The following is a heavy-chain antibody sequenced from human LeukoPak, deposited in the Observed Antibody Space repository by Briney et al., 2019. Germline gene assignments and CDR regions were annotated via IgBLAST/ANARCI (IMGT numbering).Heavy chain of an antibody. CDR2: IYTDGST. D-gene: IGHD6-13*01. J-gene: IGHJ4*02. V-gene: IGHV4-61*02. CDR3: ARESSQGGFDY. Sequence: SETLSLTCTVSGGSISSGSYYWSWIRQPAGKGLEWIGRIYTDGSTNYNPSLKSRVTISVDTSKNQFSLKLSSVTAADTAVYYCARESSQGGFDYWGQGTLVTVSS. CDR1: GGSISSGSYY.